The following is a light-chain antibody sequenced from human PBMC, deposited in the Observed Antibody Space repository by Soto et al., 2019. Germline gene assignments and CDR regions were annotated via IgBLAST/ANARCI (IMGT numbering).Light chain of an antibody. V-gene: IGLV1-47*01. CDR2: RNH. J-gene: IGLJ2*01. Sequence: QSVLTQPPSASGAPGQRITISCSGSSSNIGNNYGYWYQQHPATAPKLLMYRNHQPPPGVPARWSGATSGTTAALAISGLRSEDEADYYCAAWDDSLSGPVFGGGTKVTVL. CDR3: AAWDDSLSGPV. CDR1: SSNIGNNY.